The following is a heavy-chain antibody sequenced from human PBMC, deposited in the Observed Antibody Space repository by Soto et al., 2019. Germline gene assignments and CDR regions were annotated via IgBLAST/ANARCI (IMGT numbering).Heavy chain of an antibody. Sequence: QVQLVASGGGLVKPGGSLRLSCAASGFTFSDYYMSWIRQAPGKGLEWVSYIGSSSTNTKYADSVKGRFTISRDNAMNSLYLQMNSLTAEDTAVYYFERDGDKYCSAGSCYSGYYYYAMHVWGRGTTVTVSS. CDR1: GFTFSDYY. D-gene: IGHD2-15*01. J-gene: IGHJ6*02. CDR2: IGSSSTNT. CDR3: ERDGDKYCSAGSCYSGYYYYAMHV. V-gene: IGHV3-11*06.